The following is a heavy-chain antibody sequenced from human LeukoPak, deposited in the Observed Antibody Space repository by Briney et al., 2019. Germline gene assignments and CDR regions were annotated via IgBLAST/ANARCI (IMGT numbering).Heavy chain of an antibody. CDR1: GFTFSSYA. D-gene: IGHD5-18*01. J-gene: IGHJ6*03. V-gene: IGHV3-30*04. CDR3: ASNGYTYGDDSYYYMDV. CDR2: ISYDGSNK. Sequence: PGRSVRLSCAASGFTFSSYAMHWVRQAPGKGLEWVAVISYDGSNKYYADSVKGRFTISRDNSKNTLYVQMNSLRAEDTAVYYCASNGYTYGDDSYYYMDVWGKGTTVTVSS.